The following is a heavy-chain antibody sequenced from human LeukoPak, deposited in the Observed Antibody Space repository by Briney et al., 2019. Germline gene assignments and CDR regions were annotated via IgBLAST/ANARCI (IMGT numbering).Heavy chain of an antibody. CDR1: GFTFSSYG. J-gene: IGHJ4*02. V-gene: IGHV3-30*18. CDR3: PKYDSFSKNATGEFAY. CDR2: ISYDGSNK. Sequence: GRSLRLSCAASGFTFSSYGMHWVRQAPGKGLEWVAVISYDGSNKYYADSVKGRFTISRDNSKNTLYLQMNSLRAEDTAVYFWPKYDSFSKNATGEFAYGGQGTLVTVS. D-gene: IGHD3-16*01.